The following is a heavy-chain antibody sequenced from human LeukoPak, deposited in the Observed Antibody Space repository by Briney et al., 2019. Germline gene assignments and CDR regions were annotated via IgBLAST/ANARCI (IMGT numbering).Heavy chain of an antibody. D-gene: IGHD2-8*01. J-gene: IGHJ5*02. CDR2: INPNSGGT. CDR3: ASGVPLGYCTNGVCRDWFDP. V-gene: IGHV1-2*02. CDR1: GYTLTGYY. Sequence: GASVKVSCKASGYTLTGYYMHWVRQAPGQGLEWKGWINPNSGGTNYAQKFQGRVTMTRDTSISTAYMELSRLRSDDTAVYYCASGVPLGYCTNGVCRDWFDPWGQGTLVTVSS.